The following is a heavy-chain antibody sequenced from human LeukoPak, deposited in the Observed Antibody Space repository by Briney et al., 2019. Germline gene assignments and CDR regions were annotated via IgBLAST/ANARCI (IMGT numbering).Heavy chain of an antibody. D-gene: IGHD3-16*02. CDR2: INHSGST. J-gene: IGHJ2*01. V-gene: IGHV4-34*01. CDR3: AREQYDYVWGSYRSHWYFDL. Sequence: PSETLSLTCAVYGGSFSGYYWSWIRQPPGKGLEWIGEINHSGSTNYNPSLKSRVPISVDTSKNQFSLKLSSVTAADTAVYYCAREQYDYVWGSYRSHWYFDLWGRGTLVTVSS. CDR1: GGSFSGYY.